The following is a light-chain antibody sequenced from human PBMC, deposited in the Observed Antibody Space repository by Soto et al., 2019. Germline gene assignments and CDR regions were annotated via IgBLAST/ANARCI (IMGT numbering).Light chain of an antibody. Sequence: VQMSLSQSSLSAAVGDRVTITCRASQIIGNYLNWYQQKPGKAPKFLIYAASTLQSGVPSRFSGSGSGTDFTLTINSLQPEDFAPYYCQQSYNPLFPFAPGTKAAIK. CDR2: AAS. CDR1: QIIGNY. V-gene: IGKV1-39*01. J-gene: IGKJ3*01. CDR3: QQSYNPLFP.